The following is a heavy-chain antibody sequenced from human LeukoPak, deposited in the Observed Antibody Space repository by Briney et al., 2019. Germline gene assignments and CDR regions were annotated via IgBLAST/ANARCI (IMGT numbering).Heavy chain of an antibody. J-gene: IGHJ4*02. D-gene: IGHD2-8*01. Sequence: SGGSLRLSCAASGFTLSSYSMNWVRQAPGKGLEWVSSISSSSSYIYYADSVKGRFTISRDNAKNSLYLRMNSLRAEDTAVYYCARMVGAGYWGQGTLVTVSS. CDR2: ISSSSSYI. CDR1: GFTLSSYS. V-gene: IGHV3-21*01. CDR3: ARMVGAGY.